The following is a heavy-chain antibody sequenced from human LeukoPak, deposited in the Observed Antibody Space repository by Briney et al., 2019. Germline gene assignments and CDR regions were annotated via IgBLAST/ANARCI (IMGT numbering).Heavy chain of an antibody. J-gene: IGHJ5*02. CDR1: GYSFTSYW. V-gene: IGHV5-10-1*01. CDR2: IDPSDSYT. Sequence: GESLKISCKGSGYSFTSYWISWVRQMPGKGPEWMGRIDPSDSYTNYSPSFQGHVTISADKSISTAYLQWSSLKASDTAMYYCARNRAAAGHPRWFDPWGQGTLVTVSS. CDR3: ARNRAAAGHPRWFDP. D-gene: IGHD6-13*01.